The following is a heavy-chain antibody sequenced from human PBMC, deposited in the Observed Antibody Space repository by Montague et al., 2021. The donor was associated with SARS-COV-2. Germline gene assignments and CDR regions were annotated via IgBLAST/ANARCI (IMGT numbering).Heavy chain of an antibody. CDR1: GGSISTYY. D-gene: IGHD3-10*01. Sequence: SETLSLTYTVSGGSISTYYWSWIRQPPGKGLEWIGYIYYSGTANYNPSLKSRVTISVDTSKNQFSLKVRSVTAADTAVYYCARLVGGRETRFDPWGQGTLVTVSS. CDR3: ARLVGGRETRFDP. J-gene: IGHJ5*02. CDR2: IYYSGTA. V-gene: IGHV4-59*08.